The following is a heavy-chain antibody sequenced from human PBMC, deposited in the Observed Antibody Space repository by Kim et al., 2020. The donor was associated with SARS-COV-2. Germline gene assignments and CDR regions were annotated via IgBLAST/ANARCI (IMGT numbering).Heavy chain of an antibody. CDR1: GYTFTNNA. CDR3: ARVIGATYRYTVY. D-gene: IGHD3-16*02. CDR2: INTDTGNP. Sequence: ASVKVSCKASGYTFTNNAISWVRQAPGQGLEWMGWINTDTGNPTYAQAFTRRFVFSVDTSVTTAYLQISSLEAEDTALYYCARVIGATYRYTVYWGQGT. V-gene: IGHV7-4-1*02. J-gene: IGHJ4*02.